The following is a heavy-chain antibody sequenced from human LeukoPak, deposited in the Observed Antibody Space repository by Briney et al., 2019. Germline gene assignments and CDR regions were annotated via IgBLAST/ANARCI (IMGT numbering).Heavy chain of an antibody. Sequence: PSETLSLTCTVSGGSISSGGYYWSWIRQHPGKGLEWIGYIYYSGSTYYNPSLKSRVTISVDTSKNQFSLKLSSVTAADTAVYYCARGVLYCSSTSCLEYYFDYWGQGTLVTVSS. D-gene: IGHD2-2*01. V-gene: IGHV4-31*03. CDR3: ARGVLYCSSTSCLEYYFDY. CDR1: GGSISSGGYY. J-gene: IGHJ4*02. CDR2: IYYSGST.